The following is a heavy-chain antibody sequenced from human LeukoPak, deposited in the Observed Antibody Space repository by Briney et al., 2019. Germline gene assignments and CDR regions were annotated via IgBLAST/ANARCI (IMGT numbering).Heavy chain of an antibody. CDR2: INPNSGGT. D-gene: IGHD3-10*01. Sequence: ASVKVSCKASGYTFTGYYMHWVRQAPGQGLEWMGWINPNSGGTNYAQRFQGRVTMTRDTSISTAYMELSRLRSDDTAVYYCAKDQRVYKYGSGSYYNGDHCFDYWGQGTLVTVSS. J-gene: IGHJ4*02. V-gene: IGHV1-2*02. CDR1: GYTFTGYY. CDR3: AKDQRVYKYGSGSYYNGDHCFDY.